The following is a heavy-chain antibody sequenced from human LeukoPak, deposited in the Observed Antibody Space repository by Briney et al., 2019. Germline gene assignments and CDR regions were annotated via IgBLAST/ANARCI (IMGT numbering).Heavy chain of an antibody. Sequence: SQTLSLTCTVSGGSISSGDYYWSWIRQPPGKGLEWIGYIYYSGSTNYNPSLKSRVTISVDTSKNQFSLKLSSVTAADTAVYYCARDSPGGGVDYWGQGTLVTVSS. CDR1: GGSISSGDYY. D-gene: IGHD3-10*01. V-gene: IGHV4-61*08. CDR2: IYYSGST. J-gene: IGHJ4*02. CDR3: ARDSPGGGVDY.